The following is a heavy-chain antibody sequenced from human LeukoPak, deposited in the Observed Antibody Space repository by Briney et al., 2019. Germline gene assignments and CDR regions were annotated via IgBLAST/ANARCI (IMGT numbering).Heavy chain of an antibody. V-gene: IGHV1-46*01. Sequence: AASVKVSCKASGYTFINYYMHWVRQAPGQGLEWMGIINPSGGTTSYAQNFQGRVTMTRDTSISTAYMELNSLRSDDTAVYYCAGSPKSYCSGGNCLKGAYYMDVWGKGTTVTISS. CDR3: AGSPKSYCSGGNCLKGAYYMDV. D-gene: IGHD2-15*01. CDR1: GYTFINYY. CDR2: INPSGGTT. J-gene: IGHJ6*03.